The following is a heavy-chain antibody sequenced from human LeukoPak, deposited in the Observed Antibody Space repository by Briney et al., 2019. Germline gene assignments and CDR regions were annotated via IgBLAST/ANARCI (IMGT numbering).Heavy chain of an antibody. V-gene: IGHV1-69*13. CDR1: GGTFSSYA. D-gene: IGHD3-22*01. CDR2: IIPIFGTA. Sequence: GASVKVSCKASGGTFSSYAISWVRQAPGQGLEWMGGIIPIFGTANYAQKFQGRVTITADESTSTAYMELSSLRSEDTAVYYCARVGRAMILVGTYYYYGMDVWGQGTTVTVSS. CDR3: ARVGRAMILVGTYYYYGMDV. J-gene: IGHJ6*02.